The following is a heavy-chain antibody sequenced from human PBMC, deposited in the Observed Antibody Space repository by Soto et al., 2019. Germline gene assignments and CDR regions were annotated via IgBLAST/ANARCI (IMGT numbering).Heavy chain of an antibody. CDR2: IDYNGRT. V-gene: IGHV4-61*01. CDR3: ARGGAYCGGDCSPNYLSY. J-gene: IGHJ4*01. D-gene: IGHD2-21*02. Sequence: QVRLQESGPGLVRPSETLSLTCTVSGGSVSSGSYYWSWIRKPPGKGLEWIGYIDYNGRTNYNPSLKSRVTLSADTSKNQFSLKLNSVTAADTAVYSCARGGAYCGGDCSPNYLSYWGHGTLVTVSS. CDR1: GGSVSSGSYY.